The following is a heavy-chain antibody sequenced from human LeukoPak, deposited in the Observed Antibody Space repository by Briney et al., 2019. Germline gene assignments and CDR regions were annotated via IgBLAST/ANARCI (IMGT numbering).Heavy chain of an antibody. D-gene: IGHD3-16*01. CDR1: GGSISSSNW. CDR2: IYTGGST. CDR3: ARDRAGGSGPYFDY. J-gene: IGHJ4*02. Sequence: PSETLSLTCAVSGGSISSSNWWSWVRQAPGKGLEWVSVIYTGGSTYYADSVKGRFTISRDNSKSTLYLQMNSLRAEDTALYYCARDRAGGSGPYFDYWGQGTLVTVSS. V-gene: IGHV3-53*01.